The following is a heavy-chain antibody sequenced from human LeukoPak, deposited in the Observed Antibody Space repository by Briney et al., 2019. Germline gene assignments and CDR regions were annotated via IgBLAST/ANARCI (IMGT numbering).Heavy chain of an antibody. CDR3: ARGGKASTRSAYYYYGMDV. J-gene: IGHJ6*02. D-gene: IGHD2-15*01. CDR2: INHSGST. Sequence: SETLSLTCAVYGGSFSGYYWSWIRQPPGKGLEWIGEINHSGSTNYNPSLKSRVTISVDTSKNQFSLKLSSVTAADTAVYYCARGGKASTRSAYYYYGMDVWGQGTTVTVSS. V-gene: IGHV4-34*01. CDR1: GGSFSGYY.